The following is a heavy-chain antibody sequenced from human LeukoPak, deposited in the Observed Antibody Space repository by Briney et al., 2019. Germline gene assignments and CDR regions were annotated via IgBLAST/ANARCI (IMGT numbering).Heavy chain of an antibody. J-gene: IGHJ3*02. CDR3: ARPSGVAVADEDAFDI. CDR2: INPSGGST. V-gene: IGHV1-46*01. Sequence: ASVKVSCKASGYTFTSYYMHWVRQAPGQGLEWMGIINPSGGSTSYAQKFQGRVTMTRDMSTSIVYMELSSLRSEDTAVYYCARPSGVAVADEDAFDIWGQGTMVTVSS. D-gene: IGHD6-19*01. CDR1: GYTFTSYY.